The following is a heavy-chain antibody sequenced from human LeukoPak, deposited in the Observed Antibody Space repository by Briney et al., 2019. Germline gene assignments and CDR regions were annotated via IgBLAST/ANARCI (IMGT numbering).Heavy chain of an antibody. D-gene: IGHD6-19*01. Sequence: SQTLSLTCAVSGDSVSSNTAVWNWIRQSPSRGLEWLGRTYYRSKWYNDYAVSVKGRITISPDTSKNQFSLRLTSVTPADTAVFYCARSGIAVDGGSFDSWGQGTLVTVSS. CDR2: TYYRSKWYN. CDR1: GDSVSSNTAV. J-gene: IGHJ4*02. CDR3: ARSGIAVDGGSFDS. V-gene: IGHV6-1*01.